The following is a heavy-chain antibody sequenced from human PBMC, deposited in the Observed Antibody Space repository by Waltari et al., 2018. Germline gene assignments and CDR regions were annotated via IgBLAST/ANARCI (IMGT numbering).Heavy chain of an antibody. Sequence: QVQRVQSGAEVTKPGASVKVSCKLSGYTLTELSLQWDRQAPGKGLEWMGGFDPEDGETIYAQKFQGRVTMTEDTSTDTAYMDLARLTAEDTAIYYCVRDEGQSEVFDTWGQGTLVTVSS. CDR3: VRDEGQSEVFDT. D-gene: IGHD3-22*01. V-gene: IGHV1-24*01. J-gene: IGHJ5*02. CDR1: GYTLTELS. CDR2: FDPEDGET.